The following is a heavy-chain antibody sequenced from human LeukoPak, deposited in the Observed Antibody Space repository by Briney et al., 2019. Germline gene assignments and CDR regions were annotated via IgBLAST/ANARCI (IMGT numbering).Heavy chain of an antibody. V-gene: IGHV4-30-2*01. J-gene: IGHJ3*02. Sequence: SQTLSLTCVVSGDSISGGAYSWSWIRQPPGKGLEWIGYIFHTGSTFYNPSLKSRVTISVDNSKNQFSLRLSSVTAADTAVYYCARQSEDAFDIWGQGTMVTVSS. CDR2: IFHTGST. CDR1: GDSISGGAYS. CDR3: ARQSEDAFDI.